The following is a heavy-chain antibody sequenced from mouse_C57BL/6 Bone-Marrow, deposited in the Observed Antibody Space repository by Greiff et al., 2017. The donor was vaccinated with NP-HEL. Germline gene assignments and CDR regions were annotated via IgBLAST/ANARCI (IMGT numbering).Heavy chain of an antibody. V-gene: IGHV1-9*01. J-gene: IGHJ3*01. CDR3: ARNRFAY. CDR2: ILPGSGST. CDR1: GYTFPGYW. Sequence: QVQLQQSGAELMKPGASVKFSCTATGYTFPGYWIEWVKQRPGHGLEWIGGILPGSGSTNYTAKFQGKATFTADTSSNTAYMQLSSLTTEDSAIYYYARNRFAYWGQGTLVTVSA.